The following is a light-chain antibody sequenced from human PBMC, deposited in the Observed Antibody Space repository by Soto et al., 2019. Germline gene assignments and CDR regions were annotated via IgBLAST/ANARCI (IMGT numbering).Light chain of an antibody. CDR3: QSYDSSLIGYV. J-gene: IGLJ1*01. CDR1: SSNIGAGYD. V-gene: IGLV1-40*01. CDR2: GNS. Sequence: QSVLTQPPSVSGAPGQRVTISCTGSSSNIGAGYDVHWYQQLPGTAPKLLIYGNSNRTSGVPDRFSGSKSGTSASLAITGLQAEDEADYYCQSYDSSLIGYVFGTGTKLTVL.